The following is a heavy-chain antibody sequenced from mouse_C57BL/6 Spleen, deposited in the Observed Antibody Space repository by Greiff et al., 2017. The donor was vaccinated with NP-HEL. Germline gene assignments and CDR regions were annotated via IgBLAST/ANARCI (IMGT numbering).Heavy chain of an antibody. CDR2: ILPGSGST. V-gene: IGHV1-9*01. Sequence: VQLQQSGAELMKPGASVKLSCKATGYTFTGYWIEWVKQRPGHGLEWIGEILPGSGSTNYNEKFKGKATFTADTSSNTAYMQLSSLTTEDSAIYYCARRDSNYLYYYAMDYWGQGTSVTVSS. CDR3: ARRDSNYLYYYAMDY. J-gene: IGHJ4*01. D-gene: IGHD2-5*01. CDR1: GYTFTGYW.